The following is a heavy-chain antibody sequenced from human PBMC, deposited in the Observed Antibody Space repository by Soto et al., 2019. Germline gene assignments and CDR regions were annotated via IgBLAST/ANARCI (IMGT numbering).Heavy chain of an antibody. Sequence: QVQVLQSGAEVKKPGASVKLAYKSSCYSFDTFGMSWVRQAHGQGLEWMGWISIEKGDTNSAQKFQDRVTLTTDTSTSTAYMELGSLTSDDTAVYYSARCYCSVGSCFTCWHFDLWRRGTLVTVSS. CDR1: CYSFDTFG. CDR2: ISIEKGDT. V-gene: IGHV1-18*01. D-gene: IGHD2-15*01. J-gene: IGHJ2*01. CDR3: ARCYCSVGSCFTCWHFDL.